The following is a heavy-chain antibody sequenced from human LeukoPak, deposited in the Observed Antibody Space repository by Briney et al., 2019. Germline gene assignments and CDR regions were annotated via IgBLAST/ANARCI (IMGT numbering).Heavy chain of an antibody. CDR1: GFTFSSYA. D-gene: IGHD1-26*01. J-gene: IGHJ1*01. CDR2: IYSGGTT. CDR3: ATLTVGATGYFQH. V-gene: IGHV3-23*03. Sequence: GGSLRLSCAASGFTFSSYAMSWVRQAPGKGLEWVSIIYSGGTTYYADSVRGRFSISRDNSKNTVFLQMNNLRAEDTAVYYCATLTVGATGYFQHWGQGTLVTVFS.